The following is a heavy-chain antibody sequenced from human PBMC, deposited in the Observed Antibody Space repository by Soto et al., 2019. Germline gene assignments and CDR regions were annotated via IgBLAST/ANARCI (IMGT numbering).Heavy chain of an antibody. J-gene: IGHJ6*02. CDR3: ARGLVIRPYIYPGMAV. Sequence: QVQLQESGPGLVKPSQTLSLTCTVSGGSISSGGSSWSWIRQSPGKGLEWIGSISSIGSTYYNPALQSRASVSRDTSPQQFPLKLSSVTTTDTAVYYSARGLVIRPYIYPGMAVCGQGTTVT. D-gene: IGHD3-9*01. CDR1: GGSISSGGSS. V-gene: IGHV4-30-4*01. CDR2: ISSIGST.